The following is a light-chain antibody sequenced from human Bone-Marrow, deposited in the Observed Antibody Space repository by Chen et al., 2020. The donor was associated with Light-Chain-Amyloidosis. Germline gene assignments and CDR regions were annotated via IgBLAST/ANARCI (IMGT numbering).Light chain of an antibody. CDR1: SGDVGTYNY. Sequence: QSALTQPASVSGSPGQSITISCTGTSGDVGTYNYVYWYQQHTGKPPKVMIYAVSNRPSGVSNRFSGSKSGNTSSLTISGLQAEDEADYYCSSFTSSSSYVFGPGTKVTVL. J-gene: IGLJ1*01. CDR3: SSFTSSSSYV. V-gene: IGLV2-14*01. CDR2: AVS.